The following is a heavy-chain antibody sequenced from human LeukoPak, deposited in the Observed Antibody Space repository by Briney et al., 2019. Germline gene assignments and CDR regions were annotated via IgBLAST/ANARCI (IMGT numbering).Heavy chain of an antibody. Sequence: GGSLRLSCAASGFTFSSYGMHWVRQAPGKGLEWVAVISYDGSNKYYADSVKGRFTISRDNSKNTLYLQMNSLRAEDTAVYYCAKGHSSSWCDYWGQGTLVTVS. CDR2: ISYDGSNK. CDR1: GFTFSSYG. CDR3: AKGHSSSWCDY. D-gene: IGHD6-13*01. V-gene: IGHV3-30*18. J-gene: IGHJ4*02.